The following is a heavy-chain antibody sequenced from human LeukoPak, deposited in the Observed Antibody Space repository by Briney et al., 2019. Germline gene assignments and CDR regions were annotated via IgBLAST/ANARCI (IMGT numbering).Heavy chain of an antibody. CDR1: GGSIRIYY. CDR3: AREYSSSWGLNYYYMDV. CDR2: IYHSGST. Sequence: PSETLSLTCTVSGGSIRIYYWTWIRQPPGKRLEWIGSIYHSGSTNYNPSLKSRVTILIDTSKTQFSLKVRSVTAADTAVYYCAREYSSSWGLNYYYMDVWGKGTTVTVSS. J-gene: IGHJ6*03. D-gene: IGHD6-13*01. V-gene: IGHV4-59*01.